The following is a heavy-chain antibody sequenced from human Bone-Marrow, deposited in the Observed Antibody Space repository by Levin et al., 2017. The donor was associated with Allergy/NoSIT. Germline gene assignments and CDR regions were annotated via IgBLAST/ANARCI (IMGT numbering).Heavy chain of an antibody. J-gene: IGHJ6*02. V-gene: IGHV3-23*01. Sequence: GGSLRLSCTASGFTFGTYVMRWVRQAPGKGLEWVSAISGSGGSSYYADSVTGRFRVSRDNSKNTLYLQMDSLRVEDTATYYCAKDPAGDYGTYYHHGVDVWGQGTTVTVSS. D-gene: IGHD4-17*01. CDR3: AKDPAGDYGTYYHHGVDV. CDR1: GFTFGTYV. CDR2: ISGSGGSS.